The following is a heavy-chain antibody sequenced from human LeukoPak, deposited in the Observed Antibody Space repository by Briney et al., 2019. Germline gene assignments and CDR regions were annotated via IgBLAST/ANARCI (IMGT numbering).Heavy chain of an antibody. J-gene: IGHJ4*02. D-gene: IGHD1-14*01. CDR3: AGGITGTDF. CDR2: INPNGGGT. CDR1: GYTFTDYY. Sequence: ASVKVSCKASGYTFTDYYIHWVRQAPGQGLEWMGWINPNGGGTNFAQRFQGRVTMTRDTSISTAYMDLSSLRSDDTALYYCAGGITGTDFWGQGTLVTVSS. V-gene: IGHV1-2*02.